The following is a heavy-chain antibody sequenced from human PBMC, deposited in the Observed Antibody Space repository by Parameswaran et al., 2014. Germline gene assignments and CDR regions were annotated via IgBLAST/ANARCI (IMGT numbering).Heavy chain of an antibody. J-gene: IGHJ4*02. Sequence: WVRQAPGQGLEWVGIINPSDATTSYPQKFQGRVAMTRDTSTSTVYVELSSLRSEDTAVYYCARVSPKSTTIPNFDYWGQGTLVTVSS. CDR2: INPSDATT. V-gene: IGHV1-46*01. CDR3: ARVSPKSTTIPNFDY. D-gene: IGHD1-14*01.